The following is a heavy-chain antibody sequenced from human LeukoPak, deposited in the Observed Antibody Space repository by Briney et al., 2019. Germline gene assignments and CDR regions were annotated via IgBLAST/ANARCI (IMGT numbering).Heavy chain of an antibody. CDR3: EGYYYGSGSPDY. Sequence: GGSLRLSCAASGFTFSSYAMGWVRQAPGKGLEWVSAISGSGGSTYYADSVKGRFTISRDNSKNTLYLQVNSLRAEDTAVYYCEGYYYGSGSPDYWGQGTLVTVSS. J-gene: IGHJ4*02. CDR1: GFTFSSYA. D-gene: IGHD3-10*01. CDR2: ISGSGGST. V-gene: IGHV3-23*01.